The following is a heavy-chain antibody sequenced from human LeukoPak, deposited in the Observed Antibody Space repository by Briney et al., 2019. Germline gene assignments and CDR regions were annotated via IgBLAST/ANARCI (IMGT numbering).Heavy chain of an antibody. Sequence: SETLSLTCTVPGDSITSYYWSWIRQPPGKGLEWIGYIYYSGSTNYNPSLKSRVTISIDTSKNQFSLKLTSVTAADTAVYYCALGNCPTTSCYPGVAFDIWGQGTMVTVSS. D-gene: IGHD2-2*01. CDR2: IYYSGST. CDR1: GDSITSYY. V-gene: IGHV4-59*08. CDR3: ALGNCPTTSCYPGVAFDI. J-gene: IGHJ3*02.